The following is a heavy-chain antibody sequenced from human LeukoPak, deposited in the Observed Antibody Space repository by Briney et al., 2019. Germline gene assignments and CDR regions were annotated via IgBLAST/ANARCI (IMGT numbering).Heavy chain of an antibody. Sequence: GGSLRLSCAASGFTFSDYYMSWIRQAPGKGLEWVSYISSSGSTIYDADSVKGRFTISRDNAKNSLYLQMNSLRAEDTSVYYCARDPKHYHYYYYMDVWGKGTTVTVSS. J-gene: IGHJ6*03. CDR2: ISSSGSTI. CDR1: GFTFSDYY. CDR3: ARDPKHYHYYYYMDV. V-gene: IGHV3-11*04.